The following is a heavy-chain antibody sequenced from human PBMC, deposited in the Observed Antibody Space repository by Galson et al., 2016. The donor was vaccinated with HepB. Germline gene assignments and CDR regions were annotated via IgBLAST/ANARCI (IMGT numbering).Heavy chain of an antibody. Sequence: SLRLSCAASGFTFSHFAMSWVRQAPGKGLEWFSSISASTDQSYYADSVKGRFTISRDNSKNTLYLQMNSLRTEDTAVYYCAKVWGYCGGDCPVYFDLWGRGTLVTVSS. V-gene: IGHV3-23*01. CDR3: AKVWGYCGGDCPVYFDL. D-gene: IGHD2-21*02. CDR1: GFTFSHFA. CDR2: ISASTDQS. J-gene: IGHJ2*01.